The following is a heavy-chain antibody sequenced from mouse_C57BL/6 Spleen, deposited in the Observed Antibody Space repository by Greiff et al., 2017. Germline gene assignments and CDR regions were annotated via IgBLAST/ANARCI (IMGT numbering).Heavy chain of an antibody. CDR2: IDPSDSET. V-gene: IGHV1-52*01. J-gene: IGHJ2*01. CDR3: ARGRGYPDY. Sequence: QVQLQQPGAELVRPGSSVKLSCKASGYTFTSYWMHWVKQRPIQGLEWIGKIDPSDSETHYNQKFKDKATLPVKTSSSTAYMQLSSLTSADSAVYYCARGRGYPDYWGQGTTLTVSS. D-gene: IGHD3-1*01. CDR1: GYTFTSYW.